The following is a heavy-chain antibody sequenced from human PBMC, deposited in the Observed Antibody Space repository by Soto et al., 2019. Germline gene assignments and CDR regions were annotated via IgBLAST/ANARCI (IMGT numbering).Heavy chain of an antibody. Sequence: QVQLVESGGGVVQPERSLRLSCAASGFTFRNYGMHWVRQAPGKGLEWVAVIWYDGSRKYYADSVKGRFTISRDNSRNTLYLEMNSLRVEDTAVYYCARDGTDSYQPADWGQGTLVTVSS. J-gene: IGHJ4*02. CDR1: GFTFRNYG. CDR3: ARDGTDSYQPAD. V-gene: IGHV3-33*01. CDR2: IWYDGSRK. D-gene: IGHD1-7*01.